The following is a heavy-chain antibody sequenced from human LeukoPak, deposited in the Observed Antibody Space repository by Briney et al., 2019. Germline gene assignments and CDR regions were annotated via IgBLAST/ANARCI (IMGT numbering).Heavy chain of an antibody. D-gene: IGHD6-13*01. V-gene: IGHV3-21*01. CDR1: GFTFSSYS. J-gene: IGHJ4*02. Sequence: PGGSLRLSCAASGFTFSSYSMNWVRHAPGKGLEWVSSISSSSSYIYYADSVKGRFTISRDNAKNSLYLQMNSLRAEDTAVYYCARGAAAGTVYWGQGTLVTVSS. CDR3: ARGAAAGTVY. CDR2: ISSSSSYI.